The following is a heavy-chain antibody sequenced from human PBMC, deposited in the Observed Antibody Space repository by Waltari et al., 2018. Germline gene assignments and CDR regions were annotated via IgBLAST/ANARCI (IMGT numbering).Heavy chain of an antibody. V-gene: IGHV3-74*01. D-gene: IGHD6-13*01. Sequence: EVQLVESGGGLVQPGGSLRLSCAASGFTFSSYWMHWVRQAPGKGLVWVSRINSDGSSTSYADSVKGRFTISRDNAKNTLYLQMNSLRAEDTAVYYCARDPIIAAAGTRGWFDPWGQGTLVTVSS. J-gene: IGHJ5*02. CDR3: ARDPIIAAAGTRGWFDP. CDR2: INSDGSST. CDR1: GFTFSSYW.